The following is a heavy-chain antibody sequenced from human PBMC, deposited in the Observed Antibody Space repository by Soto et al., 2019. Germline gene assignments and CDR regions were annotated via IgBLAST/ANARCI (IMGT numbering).Heavy chain of an antibody. CDR2: IDWDDDK. CDR1: GFSLSTSGMC. V-gene: IGHV2-70*11. D-gene: IGHD3-9*01. Sequence: SGPTLVKPTQTLKLTCTFSGFSLSTSGMCVSWIRQPPGKALEWLARIDWDDDKYYSTSLKTRLTISKDTSKNQVVLTMTNMDPVDTATYYCARIISLTGYYFPLIDYWGQGTLVNVSS. CDR3: ARIISLTGYYFPLIDY. J-gene: IGHJ4*02.